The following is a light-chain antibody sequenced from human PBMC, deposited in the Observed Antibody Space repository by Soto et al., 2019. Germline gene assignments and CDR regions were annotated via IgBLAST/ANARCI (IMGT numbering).Light chain of an antibody. CDR1: QSVSSY. J-gene: IGKJ5*01. V-gene: IGKV3-11*01. CDR3: QQRSNWPPAIT. Sequence: EIVLTQSPATLSLSPGERATLSCRASQSVSSYLAWYQQKPGQAPRLLIYDASNRATGIPARLSGSGSGTDFTLTISSLEPEDFAVYYWQQRSNWPPAITFGQGTRLEIK. CDR2: DAS.